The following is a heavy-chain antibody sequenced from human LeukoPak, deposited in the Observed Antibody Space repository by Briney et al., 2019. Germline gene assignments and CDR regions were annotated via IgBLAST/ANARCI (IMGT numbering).Heavy chain of an antibody. CDR3: ARRELTVTPDRGSRRDY. J-gene: IGHJ4*02. CDR2: IIPIFGTA. D-gene: IGHD4-17*01. CDR1: GGTFSSYA. V-gene: IGHV1-69*05. Sequence: GSSVKVSCKASGGTFSSYAISWVRQAPGQGLEWMGGIIPIFGTANYAQKFQGRVTITTDESTSTAYMELSSLRSEDTAVYYCARRELTVTPDRGSRRDYWGQGTLVTVSS.